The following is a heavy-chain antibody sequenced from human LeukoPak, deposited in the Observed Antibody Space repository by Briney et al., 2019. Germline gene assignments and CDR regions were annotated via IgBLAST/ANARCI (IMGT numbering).Heavy chain of an antibody. CDR2: IKKDGFFS. Sequence: GGSLRLSCTASGFPFRVRWMHWVRQAPGKGLVWISLIKKDGFFSTYADSVKGRFTISRDDAKITLYLQMDSLRADDTAVYYYATDLDYTFDYWGRGTLVTVSS. CDR1: GFPFRVRW. CDR3: ATDLDYTFDY. J-gene: IGHJ4*02. V-gene: IGHV3-74*03. D-gene: IGHD4-4*01.